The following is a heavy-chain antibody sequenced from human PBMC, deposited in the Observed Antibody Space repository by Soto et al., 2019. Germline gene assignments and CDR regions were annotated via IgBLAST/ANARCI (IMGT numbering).Heavy chain of an antibody. CDR1: GFSLSTSAVG. D-gene: IGHD2-2*01. J-gene: IGHJ4*02. V-gene: IGHV2-5*02. Sequence: QITLKESGPTLVKPTQTLTLTCTFSGFSLSTSAVGVGWIRQPPGKALEWLAFIYGDDDKRYSPSLKSRLTITKDTSKNQVVLTMTNMDPVDTATYYCARTVGYCSSTSCYGPYYFDHWGQGTLVTVSS. CDR2: IYGDDDK. CDR3: ARTVGYCSSTSCYGPYYFDH.